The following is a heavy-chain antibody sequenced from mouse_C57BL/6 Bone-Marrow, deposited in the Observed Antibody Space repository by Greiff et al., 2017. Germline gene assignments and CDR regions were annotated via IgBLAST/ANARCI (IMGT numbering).Heavy chain of an antibody. D-gene: IGHD2-2*01. CDR2: IWSDGST. V-gene: IGHV2-6-2*01. J-gene: IGHJ3*01. CDR1: GFSLTSYG. Sequence: LMAPSQSLSITCTVSGFSLTSYGVHWVRQPPGKGLEWLVVIWSDGSTTYNSALKSRLSISKDNSKSQVFLKMNSLQTDDTAMYYCARQDYGYDGFAYWGQGTLVTVSA. CDR3: ARQDYGYDGFAY.